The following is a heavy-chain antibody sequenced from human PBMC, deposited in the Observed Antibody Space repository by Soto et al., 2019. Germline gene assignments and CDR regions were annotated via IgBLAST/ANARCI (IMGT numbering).Heavy chain of an antibody. CDR3: ARSVEGHFDY. J-gene: IGHJ4*02. CDR1: GFPFSIYS. D-gene: IGHD6-19*01. Sequence: EVQLVESGGGLVQPGGSLRLTCVASGFPFSIYSMNWVRQAPGKGLERSSYITSDTNTKKYADSVKGRFTISRDNAKNLVYLQMNSLRDEDTGVYFCARSVEGHFDYWGQGTVVTVSS. CDR2: ITSDTNTK. V-gene: IGHV3-48*02.